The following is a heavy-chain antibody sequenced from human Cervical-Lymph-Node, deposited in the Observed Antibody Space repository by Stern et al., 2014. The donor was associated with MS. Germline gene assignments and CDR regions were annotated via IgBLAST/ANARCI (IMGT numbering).Heavy chain of an antibody. CDR3: AHSFGSVSGTYSGMDV. D-gene: IGHD1-7*01. Sequence: QITLKDSGPSLVRPTQTVTLTCTVSGFSLSADGVGVGWIRQAPGKALGWLDLIYWDDDDRYSQSLKNRLTIKKDTSKNQVVLTMTDMDPEDTGTYYCAHSFGSVSGTYSGMDVWGQGTTVTVS. CDR1: GFSLSADGVG. CDR2: IYWDDDD. V-gene: IGHV2-5*02. J-gene: IGHJ6*02.